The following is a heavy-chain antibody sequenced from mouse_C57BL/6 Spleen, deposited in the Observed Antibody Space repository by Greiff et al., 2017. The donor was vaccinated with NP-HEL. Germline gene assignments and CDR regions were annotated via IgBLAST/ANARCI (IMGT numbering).Heavy chain of an antibody. Sequence: QVHVKQSGAELVKPGASVKLSCKASGYTFTEYTIHWVKQRSGQGLEWIGWFYPGSGSIKYNEKFKDKATLTADKSSSTVYMELSRLTSEDSAVYFCARHEDLRKGFAYWGQGTLVTVSA. CDR1: GYTFTEYT. D-gene: IGHD1-1*01. V-gene: IGHV1-62-2*01. J-gene: IGHJ3*01. CDR2: FYPGSGSI. CDR3: ARHEDLRKGFAY.